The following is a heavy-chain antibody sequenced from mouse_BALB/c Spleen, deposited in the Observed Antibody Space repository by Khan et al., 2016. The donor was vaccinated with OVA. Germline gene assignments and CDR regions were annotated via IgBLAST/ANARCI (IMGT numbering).Heavy chain of an antibody. CDR3: ARGGYGGFAY. J-gene: IGHJ3*01. D-gene: IGHD2-14*01. CDR2: IFPGDGST. Sequence: VQLQESGAELVKPGASVTLSCKASGYTFTSYDINWVRQRPEQGLEWIGWIFPGDGSTTYNEKFKGRATLTTDTSSSTAYMHLSRLTSEDSAVYFSARGGYGGFAYWGQGTLVTVSA. V-gene: IGHV1-85*01. CDR1: GYTFTSYD.